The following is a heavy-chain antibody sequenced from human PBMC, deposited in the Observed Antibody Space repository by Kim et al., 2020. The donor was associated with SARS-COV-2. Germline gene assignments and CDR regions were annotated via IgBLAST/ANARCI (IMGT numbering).Heavy chain of an antibody. Sequence: NKYYTDSVKGRFALSRDNSKSTLFLQINSLRGEDTAVYYCARDPDTYFFDYWGQGTLVTVSS. V-gene: IGHV3-30*09. CDR3: ARDPDTYFFDY. J-gene: IGHJ4*02. D-gene: IGHD5-18*01. CDR2: NK.